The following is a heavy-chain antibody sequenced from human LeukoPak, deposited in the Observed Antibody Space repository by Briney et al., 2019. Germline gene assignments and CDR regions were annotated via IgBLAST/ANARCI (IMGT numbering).Heavy chain of an antibody. CDR2: ISYGGDNK. Sequence: QTGGSLRLSCAASGFNFQIYAMHWVRQAPGKGLEWVAIISYGGDNKYYADSVKGRFTISRDNSKSMLYLQMNGLRPEDTAVHYCSRDGPRDYDILTALDYWGQETVVSVSS. CDR3: SRDGPRDYDILTALDY. CDR1: GFNFQIYA. J-gene: IGHJ4*02. V-gene: IGHV3-30*04. D-gene: IGHD3-9*01.